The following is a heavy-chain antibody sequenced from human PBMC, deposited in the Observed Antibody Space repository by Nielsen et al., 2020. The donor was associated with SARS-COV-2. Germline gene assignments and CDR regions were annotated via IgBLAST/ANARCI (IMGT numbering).Heavy chain of an antibody. CDR2: LKSKIDGLTT. V-gene: IGHV3-15*01. Sequence: ETLSLTCAVSGGSVSSKSWMSWVRQAPRIGLGCVGRLKSKIDGLTTDYAAPVKDRFTISRDDSKNTVYLDMSSLRTEDTAVYYCATARYCSRTSCSAGTDMFDPWGQGTQVIVSS. CDR3: ATARYCSRTSCSAGTDMFDP. CDR1: GGSVSSKSW. J-gene: IGHJ5*02. D-gene: IGHD2-2*01.